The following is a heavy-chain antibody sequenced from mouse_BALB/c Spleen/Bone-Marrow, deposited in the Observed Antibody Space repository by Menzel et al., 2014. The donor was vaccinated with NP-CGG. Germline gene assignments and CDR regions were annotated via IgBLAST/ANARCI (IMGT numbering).Heavy chain of an antibody. V-gene: IGHV5-4*02. Sequence: EVKLVESGGGLVKPGGSLKLSCAASGFTFSDYYMYWVRQTPEKRLEWVATISDGGSYTYYPDSVEGRFTISRDNAKNNLYLQMSSLRSEDTAMYFCSRDYYGMYFDVWGAGTTVTVSS. D-gene: IGHD1-1*01. CDR1: GFTFSDYY. CDR2: ISDGGSYT. J-gene: IGHJ1*01. CDR3: SRDYYGMYFDV.